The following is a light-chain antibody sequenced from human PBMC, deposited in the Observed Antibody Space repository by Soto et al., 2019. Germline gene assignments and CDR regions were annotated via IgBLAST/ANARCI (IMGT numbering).Light chain of an antibody. V-gene: IGLV2-23*02. J-gene: IGLJ1*01. CDR3: CSYAGTRTYV. Sequence: QSALTQPASVSGSPGQSITISCTGTSSDVGSYKLVSWYQQHPGKAPKLLIYEVSERPSGVSNRFSGSKSGHTASLTISGLQAEDEADYYCCSYAGTRTYVFGTGTKLTVL. CDR1: SSDVGSYKL. CDR2: EVS.